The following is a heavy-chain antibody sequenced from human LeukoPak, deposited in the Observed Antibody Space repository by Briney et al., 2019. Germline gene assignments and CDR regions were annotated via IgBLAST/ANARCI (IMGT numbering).Heavy chain of an antibody. D-gene: IGHD3-16*01. Sequence: PGGSLRLSCAASGFTFSDYDLRWVRQVTGQGLEWVSAINTAGNTFYPGSLRGRFTISRENAKNSLYLQMNNVRVGDTARYYCARKSKVTSVMDIWGQGTMVTVSS. V-gene: IGHV3-13*04. CDR2: INTAGNT. J-gene: IGHJ3*02. CDR3: ARKSKVTSVMDI. CDR1: GFTFSDYD.